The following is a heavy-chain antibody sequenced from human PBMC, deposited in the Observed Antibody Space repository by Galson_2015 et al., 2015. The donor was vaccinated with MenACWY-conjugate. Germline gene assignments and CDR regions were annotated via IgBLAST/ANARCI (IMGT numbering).Heavy chain of an antibody. J-gene: IGHJ5*02. D-gene: IGHD6-6*01. CDR3: AKGTTASRPNWFDP. Sequence: LRLSCAASGLTFSNYNMNWVRQTPGKGLEWVSCISSTGSYIYYADSLKGRFTISRDNAKNSLYLQMNSLTSEDMAVYYCAKGTTASRPNWFDPWGQGTLVTVSS. CDR2: ISSTGSYI. V-gene: IGHV3-21*01. CDR1: GLTFSNYN.